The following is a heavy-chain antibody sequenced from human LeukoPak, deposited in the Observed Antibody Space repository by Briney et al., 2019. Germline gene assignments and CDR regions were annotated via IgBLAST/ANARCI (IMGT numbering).Heavy chain of an antibody. V-gene: IGHV4-59*08. CDR1: GGSISSYY. D-gene: IGHD3-22*01. CDR3: ARLYYYDSSGYYYPVGDYFDY. Sequence: SETLSLTCTVSGGSISSYYWSWIRQPPGKGLEWIGYIYYSGSTNYNPSLKSRVTISVDTSKNHFSLKLSSVTAADTAVYYCARLYYYDSSGYYYPVGDYFDYWGQGTLVTVSS. CDR2: IYYSGST. J-gene: IGHJ4*02.